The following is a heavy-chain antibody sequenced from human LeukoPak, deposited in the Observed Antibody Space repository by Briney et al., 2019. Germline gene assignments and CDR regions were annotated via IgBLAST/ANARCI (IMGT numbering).Heavy chain of an antibody. CDR3: ASAEPRGIIWYPY. CDR1: GAPISSNNW. Sequence: PSGTLSLTCAVSGAPISSNNWWWSWVRQPPGKGLEWIGEIYHSGSTNYNPSLKSRVTMSVDKSKSQFSLKLSSVTAADTAVYYCASAEPRGIIWYPYWGQGTLVTVSS. J-gene: IGHJ4*02. CDR2: IYHSGST. V-gene: IGHV4-4*02. D-gene: IGHD6-13*01.